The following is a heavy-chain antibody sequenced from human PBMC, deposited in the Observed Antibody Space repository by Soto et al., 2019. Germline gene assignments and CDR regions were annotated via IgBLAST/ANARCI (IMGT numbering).Heavy chain of an antibody. J-gene: IGHJ6*03. CDR2: ISPYNGNT. CDR1: GYTFISYA. Sequence: QVQLVQSGAEVKKPGGSVKVSCKASGYTFISYAISWVRQAPGQGLEWMGWISPYNGNTNYAQKVQGRVTMTTDTSTSTAYMELRSLRSDDTAVYYCARVGGTVTTMFYYYMDVWGKGTTVTVSS. V-gene: IGHV1-18*01. CDR3: ARVGGTVTTMFYYYMDV. D-gene: IGHD4-17*01.